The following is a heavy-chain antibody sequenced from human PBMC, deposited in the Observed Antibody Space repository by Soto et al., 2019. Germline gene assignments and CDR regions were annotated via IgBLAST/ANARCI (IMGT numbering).Heavy chain of an antibody. CDR1: GGSISSGGYS. V-gene: IGHV4-30-2*01. D-gene: IGHD3-22*01. Sequence: QLQLQESGSGLVKPSQTLSLTCAVSGGSISSGGYSWSWIRQPPGKGLEWIGYIYHSGSTYYNPSLKSRVTISVARSKNQFSLKLSSVTAADTAVYYCARVPSDSSGYYFAYWGQGTLVTVSS. CDR3: ARVPSDSSGYYFAY. CDR2: IYHSGST. J-gene: IGHJ4*02.